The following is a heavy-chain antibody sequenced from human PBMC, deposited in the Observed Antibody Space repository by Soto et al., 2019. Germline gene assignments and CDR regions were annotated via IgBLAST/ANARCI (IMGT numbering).Heavy chain of an antibody. CDR1: GFTFSSYA. Sequence: PGGSLRLSCAASGFTFSSYAMSWVRQAPGKGLEWVSSIGGSGGSTYYADSVKGRFTISRDNSKNTLYLQMNSLRAEDTAVYYCAKDYRRDYDSSGHFDFWGQGTLVTVSS. CDR3: AKDYRRDYDSSGHFDF. CDR2: IGGSGGST. V-gene: IGHV3-23*01. J-gene: IGHJ4*02. D-gene: IGHD3-22*01.